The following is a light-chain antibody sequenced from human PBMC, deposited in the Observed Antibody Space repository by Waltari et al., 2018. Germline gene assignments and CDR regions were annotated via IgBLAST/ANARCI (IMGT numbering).Light chain of an antibody. CDR3: RERSNWPGGS. V-gene: IGKV3-11*01. CDR2: DAS. CDR1: QSVSSY. J-gene: IGKJ4*01. Sequence: EIVLTQSPATLSLSPGESATLSCRASQSVSSYLAWYQQKPGQAPRLLIYDASNRATGIPARFVGSGSGTDFTLTISRLEPEDFAVYYCRERSNWPGGSFGGGTKVEIK.